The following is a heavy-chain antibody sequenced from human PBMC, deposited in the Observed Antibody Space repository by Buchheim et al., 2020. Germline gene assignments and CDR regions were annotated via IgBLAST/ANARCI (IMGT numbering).Heavy chain of an antibody. CDR1: GFTFSSYA. D-gene: IGHD3-3*01. J-gene: IGHJ6*02. CDR3: AKEGYDFWSGYYIDYYYGMDV. CDR2: ISGSGGST. V-gene: IGHV3-23*01. Sequence: EVQLLESGGGLVQPGGSLRLSCAASGFTFSSYAMSWVRQAPGKGLEWVSAISGSGGSTYYADSVKGRFTISRDNSKNTLSLQMNSLRAEDTAVYYCAKEGYDFWSGYYIDYYYGMDVWGQGTT.